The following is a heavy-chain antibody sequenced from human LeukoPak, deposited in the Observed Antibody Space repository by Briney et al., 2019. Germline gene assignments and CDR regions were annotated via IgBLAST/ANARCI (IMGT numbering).Heavy chain of an antibody. V-gene: IGHV1-69*13. D-gene: IGHD6-13*01. CDR3: ARGRLTAAQGGHMDV. CDR1: GGTFSSYA. CDR2: IIPIFGTA. Sequence: ASVKVSCKASGGTFSSYAISWVRQAPGQGLEWMGGIIPIFGTANYAQKFQGRVTITADESTSTAYMELSSLRSEDTAAYYCARGRLTAAQGGHMDVWGKGTTVTVSS. J-gene: IGHJ6*03.